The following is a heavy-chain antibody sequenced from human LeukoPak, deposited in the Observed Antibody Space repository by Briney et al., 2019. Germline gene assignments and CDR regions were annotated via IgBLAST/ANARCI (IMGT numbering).Heavy chain of an antibody. V-gene: IGHV3-30-3*01. Sequence: GGSLRLSCAASGFTFSSYAMHWVRQAPGKGLEWVAVISYDGSNKYYADSVKGRFTISRDNSKNTLYLRMNSLRAEDTAVYYCARVQGGIVATNGGFLLDYWGQGTLVTVSS. D-gene: IGHD5-12*01. CDR1: GFTFSSYA. CDR2: ISYDGSNK. J-gene: IGHJ4*02. CDR3: ARVQGGIVATNGGFLLDY.